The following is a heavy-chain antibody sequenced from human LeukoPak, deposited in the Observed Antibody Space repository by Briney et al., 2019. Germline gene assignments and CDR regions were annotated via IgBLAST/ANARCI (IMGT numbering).Heavy chain of an antibody. CDR3: ARDGGYRSGGSCHRGAFDI. CDR1: GGTFSSYA. J-gene: IGHJ3*02. D-gene: IGHD2-15*01. CDR2: IIPIFGTA. Sequence: ASVKVSCKASGGTFSSYAISWVRQAPGQGLEWMGGIIPIFGTANYAQKFQGRVTMTRDMSTSTVYMELSSLRSEDTAVYCCARDGGYRSGGSCHRGAFDIWGQGTMVTVSS. V-gene: IGHV1-69*05.